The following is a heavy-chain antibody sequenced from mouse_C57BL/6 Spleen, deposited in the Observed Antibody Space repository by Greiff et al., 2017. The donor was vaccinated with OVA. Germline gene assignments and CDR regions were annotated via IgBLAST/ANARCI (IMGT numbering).Heavy chain of an antibody. J-gene: IGHJ3*01. CDR2: IDPENGDT. CDR3: TTHLRQGFAY. V-gene: IGHV14-4*01. CDR1: GFNIKDDY. Sequence: VHVKQSGAELVRPGASVKLSCTASGFNIKDDYMHWVKQRPEQGLEWIGWIDPENGDTEYASKFQGKATITADTSSNTAYLQLSSLTSEDTAVYYCTTHLRQGFAYWGQGTLVTVSA. D-gene: IGHD2-12*01.